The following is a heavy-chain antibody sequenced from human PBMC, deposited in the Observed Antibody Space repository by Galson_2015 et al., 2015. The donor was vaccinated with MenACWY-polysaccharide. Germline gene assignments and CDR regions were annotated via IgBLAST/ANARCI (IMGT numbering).Heavy chain of an antibody. V-gene: IGHV3-23*01. Sequence: SLRLSCAASGFTFSSYAMSWVRQAPGKGLEWVSAISGSGGSTYYADSVKGRFTISRDNSKNTLYLQMNSLRAEDTAVYYCVKGFEGIFGVFNYFDYWGQGTLVTVSS. J-gene: IGHJ4*02. D-gene: IGHD3-3*01. CDR2: ISGSGGST. CDR3: VKGFEGIFGVFNYFDY. CDR1: GFTFSSYA.